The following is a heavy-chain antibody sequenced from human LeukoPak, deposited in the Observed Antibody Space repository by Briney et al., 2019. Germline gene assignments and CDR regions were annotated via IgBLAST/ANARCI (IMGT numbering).Heavy chain of an antibody. D-gene: IGHD6-13*01. CDR2: IYSSGYT. CDR3: ARHHGSWTDWYFDL. CDR1: GGSLGSYF. J-gene: IGHJ2*01. Sequence: SETLSLTCTVSGGSLGSYFWSWIRQPPGKGLEWIGYIYSSGYTDYNPSLKSRATISVATFTSQFSLSLRSVTAADTALYYCARHHGSWTDWYFDLWGRGSLVIVSP. V-gene: IGHV4-59*08.